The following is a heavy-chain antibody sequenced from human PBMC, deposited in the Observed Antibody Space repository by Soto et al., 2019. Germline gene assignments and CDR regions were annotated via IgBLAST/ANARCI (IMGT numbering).Heavy chain of an antibody. CDR1: GFTVSSNY. V-gene: IGHV3-53*01. CDR3: GRNGGYSYGQYYFDY. CDR2: IYSGGST. D-gene: IGHD5-18*01. Sequence: PGGSLRLSCAASGFTVSSNYMSWVRQAPGKGLEWVSVIYSGGSTYYADSVKGRFTISRDNSKNTLYLQMNSLRAEDTAVYYCGRNGGYSYGQYYFDYWVQGTMVTVSS. J-gene: IGHJ4*02.